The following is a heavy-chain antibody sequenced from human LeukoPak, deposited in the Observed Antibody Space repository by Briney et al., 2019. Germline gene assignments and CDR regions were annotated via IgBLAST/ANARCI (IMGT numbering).Heavy chain of an antibody. Sequence: GGSLRLSCAASGFTFSSYSMNWVRQAPGKGLEWVSYISSSSSTIYYADSVKGRFTISRDNSKNTLYLQMNSLRAEDTAVYYCAKDSSSWYLFWYFDLWGRGTLVTVSS. CDR3: AKDSSSWYLFWYFDL. D-gene: IGHD6-13*01. V-gene: IGHV3-48*01. CDR1: GFTFSSYS. CDR2: ISSSSSTI. J-gene: IGHJ2*01.